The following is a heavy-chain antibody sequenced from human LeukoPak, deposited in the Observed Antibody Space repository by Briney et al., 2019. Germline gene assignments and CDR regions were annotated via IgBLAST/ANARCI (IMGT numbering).Heavy chain of an antibody. D-gene: IGHD6-13*01. CDR2: IYSGGST. Sequence: GGSLRLSCAASGFTVSSNYMSWVRQAPGKGLEWVSVIYSGGSTYYADSVKGRFTTSRDNSKNTLYLQMNSLRAEDTAVYYCARGTSPSSSWYQGWYFDPWGRGTLVTVSS. CDR1: GFTVSSNY. V-gene: IGHV3-53*01. CDR3: ARGTSPSSSWYQGWYFDP. J-gene: IGHJ2*01.